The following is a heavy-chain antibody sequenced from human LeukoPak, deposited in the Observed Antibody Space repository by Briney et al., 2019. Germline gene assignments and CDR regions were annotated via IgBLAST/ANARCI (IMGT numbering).Heavy chain of an antibody. CDR3: TRADIAAAGTIFY. J-gene: IGHJ4*02. Sequence: HTGGSLRLSCTASGFTFGDYAMSWVRQAPGKGLEGVGFIRSKAYGGTTEYAASVKGRFTISRDDSKSLAYLQMNSLKTEDTAVYYCTRADIAAAGTIFYWGQGTLVTVSS. CDR1: GFTFGDYA. D-gene: IGHD6-13*01. CDR2: IRSKAYGGTT. V-gene: IGHV3-49*04.